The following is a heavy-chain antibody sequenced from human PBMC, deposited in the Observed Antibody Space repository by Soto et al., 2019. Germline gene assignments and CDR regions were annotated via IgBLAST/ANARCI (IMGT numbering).Heavy chain of an antibody. J-gene: IGHJ6*02. CDR1: GGTFSNYA. Sequence: QVQLVQSGAEVKKPGSSVKVSCKASGGTFSNYAFSWVRQAPGQGLEWMGGLIPIFGTPNYAQKFQGRVTGTADASTRTVYMELTSQRSEATAVYYCARERCVAYCITTTCPKPFYYYAMDVWGQGTTVTVSS. CDR3: ARERCVAYCITTTCPKPFYYYAMDV. D-gene: IGHD2-2*01. CDR2: LIPIFGTP. V-gene: IGHV1-69*01.